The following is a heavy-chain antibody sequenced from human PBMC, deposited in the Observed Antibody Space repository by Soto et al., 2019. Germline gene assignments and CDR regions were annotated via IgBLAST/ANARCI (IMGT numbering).Heavy chain of an antibody. J-gene: IGHJ4*02. CDR2: IYHVGTT. CDR1: GDSLSTSNW. D-gene: IGHD4-17*01. Sequence: QVQLQESGPGLVKPSETLSLTCAVSGDSLSTSNWWTWVRQSPGKGLEWIGQIYHVGTTSYSPALRGRVAISVDKSKNPFSLTLTSMNAADTAVYYCARASYGLGYFDYWGQGTLVAVSS. CDR3: ARASYGLGYFDY. V-gene: IGHV4-4*02.